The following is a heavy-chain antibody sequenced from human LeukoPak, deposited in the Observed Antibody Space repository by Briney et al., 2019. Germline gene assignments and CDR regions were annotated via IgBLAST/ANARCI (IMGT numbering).Heavy chain of an antibody. Sequence: GGSLRLSCAASGFTFSSYAMSWVRQAPGKGLEWVSAIGGSGGSTYYADSVRGRFTISRDNSKNTLYLQVNSLRAEDTAVYYCAKDLYLWYFDYWGQGTLVTVSS. CDR2: IGGSGGST. V-gene: IGHV3-23*01. J-gene: IGHJ4*02. D-gene: IGHD2-2*01. CDR1: GFTFSSYA. CDR3: AKDLYLWYFDY.